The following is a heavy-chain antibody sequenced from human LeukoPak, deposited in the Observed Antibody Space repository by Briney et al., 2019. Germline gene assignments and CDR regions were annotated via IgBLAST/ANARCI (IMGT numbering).Heavy chain of an antibody. D-gene: IGHD3-10*01. CDR2: ITY. V-gene: IGHV3-30*03. CDR3: ARDLSPVVRASPMGY. CDR1: GFTFTSYG. J-gene: IGHJ4*02. Sequence: PGGSLRLSCAASGFTFTSYGMHWVRQAPGKGLEWVALITYSDSVKGRFTISSDTSKNTMYLRMNSLRAEDTAVYYCARDLSPVVRASPMGYWGQGTLVTVSS.